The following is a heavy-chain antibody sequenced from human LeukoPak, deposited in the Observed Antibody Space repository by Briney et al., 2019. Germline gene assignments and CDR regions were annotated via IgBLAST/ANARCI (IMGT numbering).Heavy chain of an antibody. CDR2: IYYSGST. CDR3: ARLSRMAATAKSFDF. V-gene: IGHV4-39*01. CDR1: GGSISSSSYY. D-gene: IGHD5-24*01. Sequence: SETLSLTCTVSGGSISSSSYYWGWIRQPPGKGLEWIGSIYYSGSTYYNPSLKSRVTISVDTSKNQFSLKLSSVTAADTAVYYCARLSRMAATAKSFDFWGQGTLVTVSS. J-gene: IGHJ4*02.